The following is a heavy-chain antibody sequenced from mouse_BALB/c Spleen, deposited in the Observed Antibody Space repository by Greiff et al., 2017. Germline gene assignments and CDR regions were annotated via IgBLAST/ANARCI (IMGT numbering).Heavy chain of an antibody. CDR1: GFTFSSYT. V-gene: IGHV5-6-4*01. CDR2: ISSGGSYT. Sequence: DVKLQESGGGLVKPGGSLKLSCAASGFTFSSYTMSWVRQTPEKRLEWVATISSGGSYTYYPDSVKGRFTISRDNAKNTLYLQMSSLKSEDTAMYYCTRDIYYAMDYWGQGTSVTVSS. CDR3: TRDIYYAMDY. J-gene: IGHJ4*01.